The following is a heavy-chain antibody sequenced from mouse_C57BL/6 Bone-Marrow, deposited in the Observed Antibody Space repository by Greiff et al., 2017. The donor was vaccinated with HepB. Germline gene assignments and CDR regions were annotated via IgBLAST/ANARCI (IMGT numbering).Heavy chain of an antibody. CDR2: INSDGGST. V-gene: IGHV5-2*01. CDR1: EYEFPSHD. J-gene: IGHJ3*01. D-gene: IGHD1-1*01. Sequence: EVKLVESGGGLVQPGASLKLSCESNEYEFPSHDMSWVRKTPEKRLELGAAINSDGGSTYYPDTMERRFIISRDNTKKTLYLQKSSLRSEDPALYYCAGFYYGSSLPAWFAYWGQGTLVTVSA. CDR3: AGFYYGSSLPAWFAY.